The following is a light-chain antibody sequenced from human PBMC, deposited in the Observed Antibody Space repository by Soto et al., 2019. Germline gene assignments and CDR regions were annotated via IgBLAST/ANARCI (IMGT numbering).Light chain of an antibody. CDR1: SSDVGGYNY. CDR2: DVR. V-gene: IGLV2-11*01. CDR3: CSNAVGHTFV. Sequence: QSALTQPRAVSGSPGQLITISCTETSSDVGGYNYLSWYQQHPGKGPKLIIYDVRKRPSGVPDRFSGSKSGNTASLTISGLQPEDEADYYCCSNAVGHTFVFGSGTTVTVL. J-gene: IGLJ1*01.